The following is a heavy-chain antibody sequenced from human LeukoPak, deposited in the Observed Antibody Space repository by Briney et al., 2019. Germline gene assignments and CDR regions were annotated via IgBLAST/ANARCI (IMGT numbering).Heavy chain of an antibody. CDR2: IYYSGST. CDR3: ARIPARYDFWSGYAEGNYYYYYGMDV. Sequence: SETLSLTCTVSGGSISSYYWSWIRQPPGKGLEWIGYIYYSGSTNYNPSLKSRVTISVDTSKNQFSLKLSSVTAADTAVYYCARIPARYDFWSGYAEGNYYYYYGMDVWGQGTTVTVSS. CDR1: GGSISSYY. D-gene: IGHD3-3*01. J-gene: IGHJ6*02. V-gene: IGHV4-59*08.